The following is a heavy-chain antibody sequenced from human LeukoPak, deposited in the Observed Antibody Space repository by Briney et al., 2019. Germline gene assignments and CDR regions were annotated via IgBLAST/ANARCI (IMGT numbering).Heavy chain of an antibody. D-gene: IGHD5-12*01. CDR1: GFTFSIYA. Sequence: GGSLRLSCAASGFTFSIYAMSWVRQAPGKGLEWVSSISGSSGSTYYADFVKGRFTISRDNSKNTLYLQMNSLRAEDTAVYYCAKDIVATINYLEYWGQGTLVTVSS. CDR3: AKDIVATINYLEY. V-gene: IGHV3-23*01. J-gene: IGHJ4*02. CDR2: ISGSSGST.